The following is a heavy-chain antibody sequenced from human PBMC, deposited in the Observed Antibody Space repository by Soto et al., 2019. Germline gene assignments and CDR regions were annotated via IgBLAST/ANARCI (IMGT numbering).Heavy chain of an antibody. CDR1: GYTFTSYA. Sequence: ASVKVSCKASGYTFTSYAMHWVRQAPGQRLEWMGWINAGNGNTKYSQKFQGRVTITRDTSASTAYMELSSLRSEDTAVYYCARVKGYDRVFDYWGQGTLVTVSS. CDR2: INAGNGNT. D-gene: IGHD3-22*01. CDR3: ARVKGYDRVFDY. J-gene: IGHJ4*02. V-gene: IGHV1-3*01.